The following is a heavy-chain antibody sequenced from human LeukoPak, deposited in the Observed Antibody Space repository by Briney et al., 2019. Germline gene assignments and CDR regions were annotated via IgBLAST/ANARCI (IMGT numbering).Heavy chain of an antibody. J-gene: IGHJ4*02. V-gene: IGHV4-34*01. CDR3: AGGPTRKGLLTLEWAPTRPFDH. D-gene: IGHD3-3*01. CDR2: INHSGST. CDR1: GGSFSGYY. Sequence: SETLSLTCAVYGGSFSGYYWSWIRQPPGKGLEWIGEINHSGSTNYNPSLKSRVTISVDTSKNQFSLKLSSVTAADTAVYYCAGGPTRKGLLTLEWAPTRPFDHWGQGTLVT.